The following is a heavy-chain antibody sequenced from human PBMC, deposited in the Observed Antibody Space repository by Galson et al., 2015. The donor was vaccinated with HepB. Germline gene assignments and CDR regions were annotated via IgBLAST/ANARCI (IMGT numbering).Heavy chain of an antibody. Sequence: SLRLSCAASTFIFSTYSMNWVRQAPGKGLEWVSYISSSSTTIYYSDSVKGRFTISRDNAKNSLYLQMNSLRAEDTAVYYCAKDGGSGWLYSWFDPWGQGTLVTVSS. CDR2: ISSSSTTI. D-gene: IGHD6-19*01. CDR3: AKDGGSGWLYSWFDP. CDR1: TFIFSTYS. J-gene: IGHJ5*02. V-gene: IGHV3-48*04.